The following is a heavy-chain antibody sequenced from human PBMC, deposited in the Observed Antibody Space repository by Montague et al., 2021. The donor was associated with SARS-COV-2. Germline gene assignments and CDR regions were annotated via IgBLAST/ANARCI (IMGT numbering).Heavy chain of an antibody. D-gene: IGHD3-3*01. J-gene: IGHJ4*02. Sequence: TLSLTCTVSGGSISSGGYYWSWIRQHPGKGLEWIGYIYYSGSTYYNPSLKSRVTISVDTSKNQFSLKLSSVTAADTAVYYCARADRETISGVVASFDYWGQGTLVTVSS. V-gene: IGHV4-31*03. CDR2: IYYSGST. CDR3: ARADRETISGVVASFDY. CDR1: GGSISSGGYY.